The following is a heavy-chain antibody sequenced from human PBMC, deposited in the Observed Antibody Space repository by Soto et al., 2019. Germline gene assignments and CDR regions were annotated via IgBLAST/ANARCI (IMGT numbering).Heavy chain of an antibody. CDR2: ISGSGGST. Sequence: DVQLLESGGGLVQPGGSLRLSCAASGFTFSSYAMSWVRQAPGKGLEWVSAISGSGGSTYYADSVKGRFTISRDNYKNTLYLQMNSLRAEDTAVYYCAKSFASGGRCYSYWGQGTLVTVSS. V-gene: IGHV3-23*01. D-gene: IGHD2-15*01. CDR3: AKSFASGGRCYSY. CDR1: GFTFSSYA. J-gene: IGHJ4*02.